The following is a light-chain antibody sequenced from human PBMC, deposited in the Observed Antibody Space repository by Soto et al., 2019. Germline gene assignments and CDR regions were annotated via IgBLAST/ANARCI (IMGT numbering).Light chain of an antibody. CDR2: GAS. CDR3: QQYDNGPRT. J-gene: IGKJ1*01. V-gene: IGKV3-15*01. CDR1: QSVSSN. Sequence: EIVMTQSPATLSVSPGERATLSCRASQSVSSNLAWYQQKPGQAPRLLIYGASTRATGIPARFSGSGSGTEFTLPISSLQTEECAVYCYQQYDNGPRTFGQGAEVEIK.